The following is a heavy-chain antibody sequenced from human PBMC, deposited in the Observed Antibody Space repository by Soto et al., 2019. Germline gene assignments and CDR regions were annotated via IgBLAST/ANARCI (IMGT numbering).Heavy chain of an antibody. D-gene: IGHD4-17*01. CDR3: AHSTTTVPWWFVP. CDR1: GFSLTTSGVG. CDR2: IYWDDDK. Sequence: QITLKESGPTLVKPTQTLTLTCTFSGFSLTTSGVGVGWIRQPPGKALEWLALIYWDDDKRYSPSLKSRLTITNDTSKNQVVPTTTNTAPADTATYSCAHSTTTVPWWFVPWGQGTLVTASA. J-gene: IGHJ5*02. V-gene: IGHV2-5*02.